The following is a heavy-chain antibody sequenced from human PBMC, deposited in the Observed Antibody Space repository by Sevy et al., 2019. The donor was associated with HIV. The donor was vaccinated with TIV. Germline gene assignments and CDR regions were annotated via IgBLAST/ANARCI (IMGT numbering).Heavy chain of an antibody. V-gene: IGHV3-7*01. CDR3: GTDCYAGLGCFNY. CDR2: IKTDGSEE. CDR1: GFAFSTYW. J-gene: IGHJ4*02. Sequence: GGSLRLSCAASGFAFSTYWMSWVRQAPGKGLEWVARIKTDGSEENYADSVKGRFTISRENTKNSLALQMNSLRAEDTAVYYCGTDCYAGLGCFNYWGQGTLVTVSS. D-gene: IGHD3-9*01.